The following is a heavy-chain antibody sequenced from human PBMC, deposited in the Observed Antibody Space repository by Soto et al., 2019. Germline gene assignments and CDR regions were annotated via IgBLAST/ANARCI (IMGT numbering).Heavy chain of an antibody. CDR1: GDGVCSNSGA. J-gene: IGHJ6*02. CDR2: TYYRSKWYN. D-gene: IGHD6-13*01. V-gene: IGHV6-1*01. CDR3: ARDLRKRSSWPTKPYYYYGMDV. Sequence: TLSLTCVISGDGVCSNSGAWNWIRQSPSRGLEWLGRTYYRSKWYNDYAVSVKSRITINPDTSKNQFSLQLNSVTPEDTAVYYCARDLRKRSSWPTKPYYYYGMDVWGQGTTVTVSS.